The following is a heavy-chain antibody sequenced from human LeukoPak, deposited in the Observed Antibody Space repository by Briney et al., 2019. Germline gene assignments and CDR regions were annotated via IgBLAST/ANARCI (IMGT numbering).Heavy chain of an antibody. D-gene: IGHD5-18*01. CDR1: GFTFNTYG. CDR2: MSYDGSNK. Sequence: PGGSLRLSCAASGFTFNTYGMHWVRQAPGKGLEWGAVMSYDGSNKYYADSVRGRFTVSRDNSKNTLYLQMNSLRAEDTAVYYCAKARTAMVLDYWGQGTLVTVSS. V-gene: IGHV3-30*18. CDR3: AKARTAMVLDY. J-gene: IGHJ4*02.